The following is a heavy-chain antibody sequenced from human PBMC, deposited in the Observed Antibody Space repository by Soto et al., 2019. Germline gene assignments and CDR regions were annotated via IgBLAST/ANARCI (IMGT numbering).Heavy chain of an antibody. V-gene: IGHV3-30*18. Sequence: GGSLRLSCAASGFTFSSYGMHWVRQAPGKGLEWVAVISYDGSNKYYADSVKGRFTISRDNSKNTLYLQMNSLRAEDTAVYYCAKDPTTVTTSGFDYWGQGTLVTVSS. CDR2: ISYDGSNK. J-gene: IGHJ4*02. CDR1: GFTFSSYG. CDR3: AKDPTTVTTSGFDY. D-gene: IGHD4-17*01.